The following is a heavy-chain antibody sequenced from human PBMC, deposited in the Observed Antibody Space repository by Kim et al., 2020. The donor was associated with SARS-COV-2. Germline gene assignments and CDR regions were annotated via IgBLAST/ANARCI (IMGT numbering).Heavy chain of an antibody. CDR1: GYSFTSYW. CDR2: IYPGDSDT. D-gene: IGHD6-19*01. Sequence: GESLKISCKGSGYSFTSYWIGWVRQMPGKGLEWMGIIYPGDSDTRYSPSFQGQVTISADKSISTAYLQWSSLKASDTAMYYCARQGDSSGWETYRDYWGQGTLVTVSS. J-gene: IGHJ4*02. V-gene: IGHV5-51*01. CDR3: ARQGDSSGWETYRDY.